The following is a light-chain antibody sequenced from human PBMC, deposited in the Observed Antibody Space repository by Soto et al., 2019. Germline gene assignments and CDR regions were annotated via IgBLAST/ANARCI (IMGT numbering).Light chain of an antibody. Sequence: DIHMTQSPSTLSASVGDRVTITCLASQSISCWLAWYQQKLGRAPRLLVYDASSLESGVPSRFSGIVYGTEFTLTISSLQTDDFATYYCQQYKTYSPLTFGGGTKVDIK. CDR3: QQYKTYSPLT. CDR2: DAS. CDR1: QSISCW. J-gene: IGKJ4*01. V-gene: IGKV1-5*01.